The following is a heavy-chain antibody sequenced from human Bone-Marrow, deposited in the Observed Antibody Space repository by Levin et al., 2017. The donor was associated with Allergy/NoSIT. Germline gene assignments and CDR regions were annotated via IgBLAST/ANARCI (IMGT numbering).Heavy chain of an antibody. Sequence: AASVKVSCKASGYTFTGYYMHWVRQAPGQGLEWMGWINPNSGGTNYAQKFQGRVTMTRDTSISTAYMELSRLRSDDTAVYYCARDTQPRMATTIRGPGGRWGQGTLVTVSS. CDR3: ARDTQPRMATTIRGPGGR. CDR1: GYTFTGYY. J-gene: IGHJ4*02. CDR2: INPNSGGT. V-gene: IGHV1-2*02. D-gene: IGHD5-24*01.